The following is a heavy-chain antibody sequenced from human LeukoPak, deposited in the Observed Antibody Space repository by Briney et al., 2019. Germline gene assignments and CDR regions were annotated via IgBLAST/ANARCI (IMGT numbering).Heavy chain of an antibody. Sequence: GESPKISCKGSGYSFTSYWIGWVRQMPGKGLEWMGIIYPGDSDTRYSPSFQGQVTISADKSISTAYLQWSSLKASDTAMYYCARGPLGYCSSTSCYSFDYWGQGTLVTVSS. CDR2: IYPGDSDT. CDR1: GYSFTSYW. D-gene: IGHD2-2*02. J-gene: IGHJ4*02. CDR3: ARGPLGYCSSTSCYSFDY. V-gene: IGHV5-51*01.